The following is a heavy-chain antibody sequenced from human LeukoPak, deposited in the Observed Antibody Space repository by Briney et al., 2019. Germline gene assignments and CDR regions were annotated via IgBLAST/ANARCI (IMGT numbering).Heavy chain of an antibody. Sequence: GGSLRLSCAASGFTFSSYAMSWVRQAPGKGLEWVSAISGSGGSTYYADSVKGRFTISRDNAKNSLYLQMNSLRAEDTAVYYCARARYYSSGNGDAFDIWGQGTMVTVSS. D-gene: IGHD3-10*01. CDR2: ISGSGGST. CDR1: GFTFSSYA. J-gene: IGHJ3*02. CDR3: ARARYYSSGNGDAFDI. V-gene: IGHV3-23*01.